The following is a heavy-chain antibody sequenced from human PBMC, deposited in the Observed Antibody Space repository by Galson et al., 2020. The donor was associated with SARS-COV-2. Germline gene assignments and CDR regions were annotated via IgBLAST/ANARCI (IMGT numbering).Heavy chain of an antibody. CDR1: GYSFTSYW. V-gene: IGHV5-51*01. D-gene: IGHD4-17*01. Sequence: KIGESLKISCKGSGYSFTSYWIGWVRQMPGKGLEWMGIIYPGDSDTRYSPSFQGQVTISADKSISTAYLQWSSLKASDTAMYYCARHSGTTVTTDYFDYWGQGTLVTVSS. J-gene: IGHJ4*02. CDR3: ARHSGTTVTTDYFDY. CDR2: IYPGDSDT.